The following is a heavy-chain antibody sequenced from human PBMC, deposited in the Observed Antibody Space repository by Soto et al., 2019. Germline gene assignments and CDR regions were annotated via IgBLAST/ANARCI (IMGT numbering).Heavy chain of an antibody. V-gene: IGHV5-10-1*01. CDR3: ARRFCSTTTFDSGFGL. CDR2: IDPRDSYV. Sequence: VQSLRISSTGVGYNFITFCISWIIQMPEKGLEGMGRIDPRDSYVNYSPSFQGHVTISLDKSISTAYLQWGSLKASDTAMYYCARRFCSTTTFDSGFGLWGQGTLGTGSS. D-gene: IGHD2-15*01. CDR1: GYNFITFC. J-gene: IGHJ5*02.